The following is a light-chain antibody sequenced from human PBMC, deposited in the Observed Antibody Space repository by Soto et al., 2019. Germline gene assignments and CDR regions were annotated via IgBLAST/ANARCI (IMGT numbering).Light chain of an antibody. J-gene: IGLJ2*01. V-gene: IGLV2-14*01. CDR2: EVS. CDR1: SRDVGGYNY. Sequence: QSALTQPASVSGSPGQSITISCTGTSRDVGGYNYVSWYQQHPGKAPKVIITEVSNRPSGVSNRFSGSKSGNTASLTISGLQAEDEADYYCSSYISSSTFVVFGGGTKVTVL. CDR3: SSYISSSTFVV.